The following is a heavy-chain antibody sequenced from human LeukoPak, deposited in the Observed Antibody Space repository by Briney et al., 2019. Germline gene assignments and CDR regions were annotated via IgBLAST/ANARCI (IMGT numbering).Heavy chain of an antibody. CDR1: GFTLTDYS. Sequence: ASVKVSCKASGFTLTDYSMHWVRQAPGQGLEWVGKVKPSSGSTKYAQRFQGRVTLTRDTSTSTVYMELSSLRSEDTGVYFCATTAQVPLDVWGHGNKVNVFS. J-gene: IGHJ6*02. CDR3: ATTAQVPLDV. V-gene: IGHV1-46*01. D-gene: IGHD5-18*01. CDR2: VKPSSGST.